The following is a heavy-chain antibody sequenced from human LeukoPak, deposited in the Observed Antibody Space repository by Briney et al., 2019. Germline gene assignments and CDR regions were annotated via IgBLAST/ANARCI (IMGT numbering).Heavy chain of an antibody. J-gene: IGHJ6*02. V-gene: IGHV4-4*07. Sequence: PSETLSLTCTVSGGSISSYYWSWIRQPAGKGLEWIGRIYTSGSTNYNPSLKSRVTMSVDTSKNQFSLKLSSVTAADTAVYYCAREGREWLRSGMDVWGRGTTVTVSS. D-gene: IGHD5-12*01. CDR2: IYTSGST. CDR3: AREGREWLRSGMDV. CDR1: GGSISSYY.